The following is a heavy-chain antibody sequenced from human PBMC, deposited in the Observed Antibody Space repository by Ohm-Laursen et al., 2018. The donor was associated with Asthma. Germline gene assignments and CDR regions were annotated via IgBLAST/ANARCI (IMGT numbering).Heavy chain of an antibody. Sequence: SLRLPCSASGFTFRSYAMHWVRQAPGKGLEWVAVISYDGSNKYYADSVKGRFTISRDNSKNTLYLQMNSLRAEDTAVYYCARDYPYFDYWGQGTLVTVSS. J-gene: IGHJ4*02. CDR2: ISYDGSNK. V-gene: IGHV3-30*14. CDR3: ARDYPYFDY. CDR1: GFTFRSYA.